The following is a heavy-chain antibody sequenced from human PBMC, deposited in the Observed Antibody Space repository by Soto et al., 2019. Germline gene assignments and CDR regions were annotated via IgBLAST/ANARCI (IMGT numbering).Heavy chain of an antibody. V-gene: IGHV4-4*02. D-gene: IGHD3-10*01. CDR2: IYHTGST. J-gene: IGHJ6*04. Sequence: QVQLQESGPGLVKPSGTLSLTCAVSGGSISSRDWWSWVRQPPGKGLEWMGEIYHTGSTNSNPSLKRRVTISVDSSKNQLYLNLNSVTAADTAVYYCTRSGFGERNDYYFALDVWGKGNTVTVSS. CDR3: TRSGFGERNDYYFALDV. CDR1: GGSISSRDW.